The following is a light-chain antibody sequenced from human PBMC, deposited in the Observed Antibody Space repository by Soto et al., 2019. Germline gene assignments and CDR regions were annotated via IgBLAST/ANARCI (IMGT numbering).Light chain of an antibody. V-gene: IGKV1-5*03. Sequence: DIQMTQSPSTLSASVGDRVTITCRASQSISAELAWYQQKPGKAPNLLIYKTSNLESGVPSRFSGSGSGTEFTLTISSLQPDDFATYYCQKYNSYGSCTFGQGTKVDIK. J-gene: IGKJ1*01. CDR3: QKYNSYGSCT. CDR2: KTS. CDR1: QSISAE.